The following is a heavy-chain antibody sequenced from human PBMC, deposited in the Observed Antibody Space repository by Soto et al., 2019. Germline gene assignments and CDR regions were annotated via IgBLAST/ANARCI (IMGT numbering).Heavy chain of an antibody. Sequence: EVHLAESGGGLVQPGGSLRLSCVVSGFTLSDHDMDWVRQAPGKGLEWVGRTKRKVESYTKEYAASVKGRFTISRHVSENSLSLQMDGRRTEDTAVYCCLAFLSGRPYWGQGTLVTVSS. CDR2: TKRKVESYTK. J-gene: IGHJ4*02. CDR3: LAFLSGRPY. CDR1: GFTLSDHD. D-gene: IGHD1-1*01. V-gene: IGHV3-72*01.